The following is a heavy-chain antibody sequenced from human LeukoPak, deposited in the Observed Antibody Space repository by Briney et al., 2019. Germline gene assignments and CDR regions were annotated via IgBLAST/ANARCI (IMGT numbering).Heavy chain of an antibody. V-gene: IGHV3-33*01. J-gene: IGHJ4*02. CDR3: ARDTGHLILGDY. CDR2: IWYDGSQK. Sequence: GRSLRLSCATSGVTFSTSGMHWVRQAPGKGLEWVAVIWYDGSQKYYADSVKGRFTISRDNSKNTLYLQMNSLTAEDTAVYYCARDTGHLILGDYWGQGTLVIVSS. CDR1: GVTFSTSG. D-gene: IGHD7-27*01.